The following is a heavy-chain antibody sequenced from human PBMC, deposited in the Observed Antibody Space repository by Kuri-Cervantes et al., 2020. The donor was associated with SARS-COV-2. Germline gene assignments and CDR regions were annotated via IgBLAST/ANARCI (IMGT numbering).Heavy chain of an antibody. Sequence: GSLRLSCTVSGGSISSYYLSWIRQPPGKGLEWIGYIYYSGSTNYNPSLKSRVTISVDTSKNQFSLKLSSVTAADTAVYYCARANYYYDSSGWGCYFDYWGQGTLVTVSS. V-gene: IGHV4-59*01. CDR3: ARANYYYDSSGWGCYFDY. CDR1: GGSISSYY. D-gene: IGHD3-22*01. J-gene: IGHJ4*02. CDR2: IYYSGST.